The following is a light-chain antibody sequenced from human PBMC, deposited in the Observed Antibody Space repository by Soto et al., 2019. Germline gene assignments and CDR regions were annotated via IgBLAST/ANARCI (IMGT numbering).Light chain of an antibody. CDR2: DVN. Sequence: QSALTQPASVSGSPGQSITISCTGTSSDVGGSNYVSWYQQHPGKAPKLIIYDVNNRSSGISNRFSGSKSGNTASLTISGLQAEDEADYYCSSYRSGSTLVFGGGTKVTVL. CDR1: SSDVGGSNY. J-gene: IGLJ2*01. V-gene: IGLV2-14*03. CDR3: SSYRSGSTLV.